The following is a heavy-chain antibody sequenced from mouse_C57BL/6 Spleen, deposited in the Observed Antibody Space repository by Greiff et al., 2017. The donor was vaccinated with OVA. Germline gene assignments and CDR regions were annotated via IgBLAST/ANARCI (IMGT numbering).Heavy chain of an antibody. J-gene: IGHJ4*01. CDR2: IDPANGNT. D-gene: IGHD2-5*01. V-gene: IGHV14-3*01. CDR3: ASPYDSNYDDAMDY. CDR1: GFNITNTY. Sequence: EVMLVESVAELVRPGASVKLSCTASGFNITNTYMHWVKQRPEQGLEWIGRIDPANGNTKYAPKFQGKATITADTSSNTAYLQLSSLTSEDTAIYYCASPYDSNYDDAMDYWGQGTSVTVAS.